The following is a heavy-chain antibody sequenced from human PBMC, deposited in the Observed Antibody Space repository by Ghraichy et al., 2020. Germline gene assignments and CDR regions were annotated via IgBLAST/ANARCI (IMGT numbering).Heavy chain of an antibody. Sequence: GSLRLSCTVSGGSISSYYWSWIRQPPGKGLEWIGYIYYSGSTNYNPTLKSRVTISVDTSKNQFSMKLSSVTAADTAVYYCARGSYNWYYEDAFDIRGQGTMVTVSS. CDR2: IYYSGST. CDR3: ARGSYNWYYEDAFDI. J-gene: IGHJ3*02. V-gene: IGHV4-59*01. D-gene: IGHD1-7*01. CDR1: GGSISSYY.